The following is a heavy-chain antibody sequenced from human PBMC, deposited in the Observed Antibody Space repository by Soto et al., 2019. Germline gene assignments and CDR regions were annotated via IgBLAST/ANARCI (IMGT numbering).Heavy chain of an antibody. CDR3: ARGQRFSDWFDP. V-gene: IGHV4-4*07. Sequence: SETLSLTCTVSGGSMSSYYWTWIRQPAGKGLEWTGRVYSSGGTHYNPSLKSRVTISLDTSKNQFSLRLLSVTDADTAVYYCARGQRFSDWFDPWGQGTLVTVSS. D-gene: IGHD3-3*01. CDR1: GGSMSSYY. J-gene: IGHJ5*02. CDR2: VYSSGGT.